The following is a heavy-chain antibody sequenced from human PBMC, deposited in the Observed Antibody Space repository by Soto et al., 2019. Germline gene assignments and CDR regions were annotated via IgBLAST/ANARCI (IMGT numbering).Heavy chain of an antibody. J-gene: IGHJ3*02. D-gene: IGHD3-22*01. Sequence: GGSLRLSCSASGVTSSSYARRWVLQGPGKGLEWVSAISGSGGSTYYADSVKGRFTIARDNSKNTLYLQMNSLRAEDTAVYYCAKVLDPDTTRYYWADDDAFDIWGQGTMVNVSS. CDR3: AKVLDPDTTRYYWADDDAFDI. CDR1: GVTSSSYA. V-gene: IGHV3-23*01. CDR2: ISGSGGST.